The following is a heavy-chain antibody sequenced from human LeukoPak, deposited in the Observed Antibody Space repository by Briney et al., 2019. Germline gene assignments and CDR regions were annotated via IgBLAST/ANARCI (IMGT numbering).Heavy chain of an antibody. Sequence: SETLSLTCAVSGGSISSGGYSWSWIRQPPGKGLEWIGYIYHSGSTYYNPSLKSRVTISVDTSKNQFSLKLSSVTAADTAVYYCARDLVDGYNPGSFDYWGQGTLVTVSS. J-gene: IGHJ4*02. D-gene: IGHD5-24*01. V-gene: IGHV4-30-2*01. CDR2: IYHSGST. CDR3: ARDLVDGYNPGSFDY. CDR1: GGSISSGGYS.